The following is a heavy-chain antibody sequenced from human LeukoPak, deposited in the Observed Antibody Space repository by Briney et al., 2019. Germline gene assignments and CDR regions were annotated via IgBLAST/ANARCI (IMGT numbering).Heavy chain of an antibody. Sequence: RLSXXXXXFTXXXXGMXXXXXXXXXXRXXVAXISYDGSNKYYADSVKGRFTISRDNSKNTLYLQMNSLRAEDTAVYYCAREAGELSRRAFDIWGQGTMVTVSS. CDR3: AREAGELSRRAFDI. CDR1: XFTXXXXG. V-gene: IGHV3-30-3*01. J-gene: IGHJ3*02. CDR2: ISYDGSNK. D-gene: IGHD3-10*01.